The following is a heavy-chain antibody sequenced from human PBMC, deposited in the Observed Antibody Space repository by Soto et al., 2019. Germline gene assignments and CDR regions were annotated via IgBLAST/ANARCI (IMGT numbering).Heavy chain of an antibody. CDR3: ARVASDYINSADH. V-gene: IGHV3-23*01. Sequence: EVQLLESGGGLVQPGGSLRLSCAASGFIFIAYVMTWVRQAPGKGLAWVSAIGGSGGNTYYAPSVKGRFTISRENSKDTVDLEMNRLRVDDTAVYFCARVASDYINSADHWGQGILVTVSS. CDR2: IGGSGGNT. D-gene: IGHD4-4*01. J-gene: IGHJ4*02. CDR1: GFIFIAYV.